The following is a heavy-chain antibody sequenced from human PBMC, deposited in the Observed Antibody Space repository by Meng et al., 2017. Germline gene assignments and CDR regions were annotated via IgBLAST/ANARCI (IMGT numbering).Heavy chain of an antibody. CDR3: ARDRSRLSTVTLLFDP. Sequence: QVQLGQSGAEVKKPGASVKVSCKASGYTFTSYAMHWVRQAPGQRLEWMGWINAGNGNTKYSQKFQGRVTITRDTSASTAYMELSSLRSEDTAVHYCARDRSRLSTVTLLFDPWGQGTLVTVSS. V-gene: IGHV1-3*01. CDR2: INAGNGNT. D-gene: IGHD4-17*01. CDR1: GYTFTSYA. J-gene: IGHJ5*02.